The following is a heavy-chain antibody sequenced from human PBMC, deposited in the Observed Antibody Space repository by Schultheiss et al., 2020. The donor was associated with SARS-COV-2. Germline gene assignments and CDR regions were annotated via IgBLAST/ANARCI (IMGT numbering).Heavy chain of an antibody. Sequence: GGSLRLSCAASGFTFSSYGMHWVRQAPGKGLEWVAVIWDDGSNKYYADSVKGRFTISRDNSKNTLYLQMNSLGAEDTAVYYCARDYYYDSSGYYQDAFDIWGQGTMVTVSS. CDR1: GFTFSSYG. J-gene: IGHJ3*02. CDR3: ARDYYYDSSGYYQDAFDI. V-gene: IGHV3-33*01. D-gene: IGHD3-22*01. CDR2: IWDDGSNK.